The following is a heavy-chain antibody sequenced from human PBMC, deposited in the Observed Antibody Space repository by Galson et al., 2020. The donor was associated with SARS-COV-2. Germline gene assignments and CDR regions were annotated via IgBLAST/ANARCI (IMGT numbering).Heavy chain of an antibody. CDR3: ARSTGDYYGSGSFDY. CDR2: IYSGGST. Sequence: GGSLRLSCAASGFTVSSNYMSWVRQAPGKGLEWVSVIYSGGSTYYADSVKGRFTISRDNSKNTLYLQMNSLRAEDTAVYYCARSTGDYYGSGSFDYWGQGTLVTVSS. J-gene: IGHJ4*02. V-gene: IGHV3-53*01. D-gene: IGHD3-10*01. CDR1: GFTVSSNY.